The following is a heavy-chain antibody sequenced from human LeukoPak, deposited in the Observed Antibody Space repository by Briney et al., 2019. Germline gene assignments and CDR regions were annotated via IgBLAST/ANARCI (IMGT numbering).Heavy chain of an antibody. V-gene: IGHV4-39*02. CDR3: ARRVFASGRQDY. J-gene: IGHJ4*02. CDR1: GGSISSSDYY. CDR2: IYYSGST. D-gene: IGHD3-10*01. Sequence: PSETLSLTCTVSGGSISSSDYYWGWIRQPPGKGLEWIGNIYYSGSTYYNPSLKSRTTIAVDTSKNDFSLELSSVTAADTAVYYCARRVFASGRQDYWGQGTLVTVSS.